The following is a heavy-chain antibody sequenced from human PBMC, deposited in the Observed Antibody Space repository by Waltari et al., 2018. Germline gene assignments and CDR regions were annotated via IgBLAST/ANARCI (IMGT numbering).Heavy chain of an antibody. V-gene: IGHV1-69*02. D-gene: IGHD1-1*01. Sequence: QVQLVQSGAEVKKPGSSVKVYCKASGGTFSSYTISWVRQAPGQGREWMGRSIPIAGIANFAQNSQARVTITADNTSSTAYWELSSLRSEDTAVYYRARRQLTTGPSFHYYYYGMDVWRQGTTVTVSS. CDR3: ARRQLTTGPSFHYYYYGMDV. CDR1: GGTFSSYT. J-gene: IGHJ6*02. CDR2: SIPIAGIA.